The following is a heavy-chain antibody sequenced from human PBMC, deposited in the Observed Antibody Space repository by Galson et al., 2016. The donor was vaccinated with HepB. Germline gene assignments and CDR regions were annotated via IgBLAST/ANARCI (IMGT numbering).Heavy chain of an antibody. D-gene: IGHD3-10*01. CDR3: ARDFESRYASGSYKGY. CDR1: GFAFSSHW. V-gene: IGHV3-7*01. CDR2: INQDGTET. Sequence: SLRLSCAASGFAFSSHWMTWVRQAPGKGLEWVADINQDGTETYYVDSLKGRFTISRDNAKNSLYLQMNSRRAEDTAVYYCARDFESRYASGSYKGYWGQGTLVTVSS. J-gene: IGHJ4*02.